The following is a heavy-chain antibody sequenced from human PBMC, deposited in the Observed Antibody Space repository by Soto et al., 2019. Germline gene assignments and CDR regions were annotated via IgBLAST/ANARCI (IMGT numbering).Heavy chain of an antibody. D-gene: IGHD4-4*01. CDR3: ARGIKGLQIDF. CDR1: GDSISRGAFS. J-gene: IGHJ4*02. CDR2: IYQSGNT. V-gene: IGHV4-30-2*01. Sequence: QLQLQESGSGLVKPSQTLSLTCAVSGDSISRGAFSWSWIRQPPGKGLEWIGYIYQSGNTYYHPSLKSRVTISLERSKNQFSLKLSSVTAEDTAVYYCARGIKGLQIDFWGQGTLVTVSS.